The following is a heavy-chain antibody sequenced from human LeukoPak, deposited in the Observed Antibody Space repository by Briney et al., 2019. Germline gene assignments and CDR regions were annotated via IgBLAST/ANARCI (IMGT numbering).Heavy chain of an antibody. J-gene: IGHJ4*02. CDR3: TTIPGYSSNWYYPDY. V-gene: IGHV3-15*01. CDR1: GFTFSNAW. CDR2: INTNIDGGTT. Sequence: PGGSLRLSCAASGFTFSNAWMSWVRQAPGKGLEWVGRINTNIDGGTTDYAAPVKGRFTISRDDSKNTLYPQMNSLKTEDTVVYYCTTIPGYSSNWYYPDYWGQGTLVTVSS. D-gene: IGHD6-13*01.